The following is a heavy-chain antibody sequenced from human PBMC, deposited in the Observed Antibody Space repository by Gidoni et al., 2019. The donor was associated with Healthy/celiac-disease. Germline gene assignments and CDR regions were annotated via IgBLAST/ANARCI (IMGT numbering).Heavy chain of an antibody. V-gene: IGHV3-30-3*01. J-gene: IGHJ1*01. CDR1: GFAFSSCA. CDR2: ISYDGSKK. Sequence: QVQLVESGGGVVQPGRSLRLACAASGFAFSSCAMPGVRQAPGKGLEWVAVISYDGSKKYYADSVKGRFTISRDNSKNTLYLQMNSLRAEDTAVYYCARVGFQMRELPFQHWGQGTLVTVSS. CDR3: ARVGFQMRELPFQH. D-gene: IGHD1-26*01.